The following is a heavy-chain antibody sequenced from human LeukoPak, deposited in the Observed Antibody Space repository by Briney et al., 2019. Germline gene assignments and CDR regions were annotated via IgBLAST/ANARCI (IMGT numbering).Heavy chain of an antibody. D-gene: IGHD3-9*01. CDR1: GFSFSNYN. CDR2: ITMSSSFI. CDR3: ARVFRDYYFDY. V-gene: IGHV3-21*01. J-gene: IGHJ4*02. Sequence: GGSLRLSCAASGFSFSNYNMNWVRQAPGKGLKWVSSITMSSSFIYYADSVKGRSTISRDNAKNSVFLQMNSLRAEDTAVYYCARVFRDYYFDYWGQGALVTVSS.